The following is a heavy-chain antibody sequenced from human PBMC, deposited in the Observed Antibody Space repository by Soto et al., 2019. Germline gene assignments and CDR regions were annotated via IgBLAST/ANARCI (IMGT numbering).Heavy chain of an antibody. D-gene: IGHD3-3*01. CDR1: GGSISSSSYY. V-gene: IGHV4-39*07. CDR2: IYYSGST. J-gene: IGHJ5*02. CDR3: ARVGYDFWSAPNWFDH. Sequence: SETLSLTCTVSGGSISSSSYYWGWIRQPPGKGLEWIGSIYYSGSTYYNPSLKSPVTISVDTSKNQFSLKLSSVTAADTSVYYCARVGYDFWSAPNWFDHWGQGTLVTVSS.